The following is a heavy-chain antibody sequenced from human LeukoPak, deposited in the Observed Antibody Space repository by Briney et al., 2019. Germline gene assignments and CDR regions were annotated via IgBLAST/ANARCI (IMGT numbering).Heavy chain of an antibody. CDR1: GGSISSHY. J-gene: IGHJ5*02. CDR3: ARGGRSYDSHGKFDP. CDR2: IYSSGSS. Sequence: SETLSLTSTVSGGSISSHYCSWVRQPAGKGQEWIGSIYSSGSSNYNPSLKSRVTMSVDTSRKQLSLQVRSVTAADTAVYYCARGGRSYDSHGKFDPWGQGTLVTVSS. D-gene: IGHD5-18*01. V-gene: IGHV4-4*07.